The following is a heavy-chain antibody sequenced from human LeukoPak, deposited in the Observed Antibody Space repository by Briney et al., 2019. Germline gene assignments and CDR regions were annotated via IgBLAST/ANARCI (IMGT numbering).Heavy chain of an antibody. D-gene: IGHD2-2*01. CDR2: INAGKGKT. V-gene: IGHV1-3*01. CDR1: GYTFTIYA. J-gene: IGHJ4*02. Sequence: ASVNVSYKASGYTFTIYAMHWVRQAPGQRREWMGWINAGKGKTKYSQEIQGRVTITRDTSASTAYMELSSLRSEDTAVYYCARDYCSGTSCSVFDYWGQGTLVTVSS. CDR3: ARDYCSGTSCSVFDY.